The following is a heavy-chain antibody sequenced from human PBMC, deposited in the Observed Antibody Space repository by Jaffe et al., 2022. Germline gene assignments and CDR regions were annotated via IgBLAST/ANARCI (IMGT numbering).Heavy chain of an antibody. CDR2: IYTSGST. CDR3: AREALGYSYGRRIEANDAFDI. J-gene: IGHJ3*02. D-gene: IGHD5-18*01. Sequence: QVQLQESGPGLVKPSQTLSLTCTVSGGSISSGSYYWSWIRQPAGKGLEWIGRIYTSGSTNYNPSLKSRVTISVDTSKNQFSLKLSSVTAADTAVYYCAREALGYSYGRRIEANDAFDIWGQGTMVTVSS. V-gene: IGHV4-61*02. CDR1: GGSISSGSYY.